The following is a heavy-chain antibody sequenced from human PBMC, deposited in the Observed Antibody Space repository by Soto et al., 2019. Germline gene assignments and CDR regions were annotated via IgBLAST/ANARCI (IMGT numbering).Heavy chain of an antibody. CDR1: GFTFSSYG. CDR2: ISYDGSNK. V-gene: IGHV3-30*18. D-gene: IGHD5-12*01. CDR3: AKGVGYSGYDFYYGMDV. J-gene: IGHJ6*02. Sequence: GGSLRLSCAASGFTFSSYGMHWVRQAPGKGLEWVAVISYDGSNKYYADSVKGRFTISRDNSKNTLYLQMNSLRAEDTAVYYCAKGVGYSGYDFYYGMDVWGQGTTVTVSS.